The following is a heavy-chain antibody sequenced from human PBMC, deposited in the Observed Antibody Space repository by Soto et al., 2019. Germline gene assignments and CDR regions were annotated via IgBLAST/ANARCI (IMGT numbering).Heavy chain of an antibody. CDR2: IYYSGST. V-gene: IGHV4-39*01. CDR1: GGSISSSSYY. D-gene: IGHD3-10*01. J-gene: IGHJ5*02. CDR3: ARHFSQTDYYGSGSYENWFDP. Sequence: PSETLSLTCTVSGGSISSSSYYWGWIRQPPGKGLEWIGSIYYSGSTYYNPSLKSRVTISVDTSKNQFSLKLSSVTAADTAVYYCARHFSQTDYYGSGSYENWFDPWGQGTLVTVSS.